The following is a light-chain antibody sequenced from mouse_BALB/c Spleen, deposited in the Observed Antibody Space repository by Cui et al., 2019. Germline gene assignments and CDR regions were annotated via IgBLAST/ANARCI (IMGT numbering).Light chain of an antibody. Sequence: DIVMTQSQKFMSTSVGDRVRVTCKASQNVGTNVAWYQQKPGQSPKALIYSASYRYSGVPDRFTGSGSGTDFTLTISNVHSEDLAGYFCQQYNSYPLTFGAGTKLELK. CDR1: QNVGTN. V-gene: IGKV6-15*01. CDR3: QQYNSYPLT. J-gene: IGKJ5*01. CDR2: SAS.